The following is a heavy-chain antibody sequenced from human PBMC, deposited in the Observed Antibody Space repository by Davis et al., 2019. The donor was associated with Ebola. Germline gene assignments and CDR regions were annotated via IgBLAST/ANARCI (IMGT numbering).Heavy chain of an antibody. CDR1: GFTFSSYS. V-gene: IGHV3-21*01. CDR2: ISSSSSYI. Sequence: GESLKISCAASGFTFSSYSMNWVRQAPGKGLEWVSSISSSSSYIYYADSVKGRFTISRDNAKNSLYLQMNSLRAEDTAVYYCARVVDTTVTWAHHDYWGQGTLVTVSS. D-gene: IGHD4-17*01. CDR3: ARVVDTTVTWAHHDY. J-gene: IGHJ4*02.